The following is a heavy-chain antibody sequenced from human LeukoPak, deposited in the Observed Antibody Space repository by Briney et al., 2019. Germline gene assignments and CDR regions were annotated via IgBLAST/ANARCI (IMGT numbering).Heavy chain of an antibody. CDR3: ARGLINPSESGGPPY. CDR2: ITTYNANT. Sequence: ASVNVSCKASGYTFISHGITWVRQAPGQGLEWMGRITTYNANTKYAQKFQGRVTMTTERSTSTVYMELRSLRSDDTAVYYCARGLINPSESGGPPYCSQGTRVTVSS. V-gene: IGHV1-18*01. D-gene: IGHD2-15*01. CDR1: GYTFISHG. J-gene: IGHJ4*02.